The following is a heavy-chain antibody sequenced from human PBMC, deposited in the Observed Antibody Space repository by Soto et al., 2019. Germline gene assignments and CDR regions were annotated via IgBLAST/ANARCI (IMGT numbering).Heavy chain of an antibody. V-gene: IGHV4-30-4*01. CDR1: GGSISSGDYY. CDR3: ARDVRTYSSSLYFDS. CDR2: IYYSGST. J-gene: IGHJ4*02. D-gene: IGHD6-13*01. Sequence: PSETLSHTCTVSGGSISSGDYYWSWIRQPPGKGLEWIGYIYYSGSTYYNPSLKSRVTISVDTSKNQFSLRLTSVTAADTALYYCARDVRTYSSSLYFDSWGQGTLVTVSS.